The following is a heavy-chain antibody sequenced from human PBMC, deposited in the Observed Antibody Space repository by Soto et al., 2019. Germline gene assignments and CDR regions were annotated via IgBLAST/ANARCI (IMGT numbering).Heavy chain of an antibody. D-gene: IGHD3-22*01. CDR3: ASGDDGSVRVGP. V-gene: IGHV4-31*01. CDR1: GGSISSGGYY. Sequence: QVQLQESGPGLVKPSQTLSLTCTVSGGSISSGGYYWSWIRPHPGKGLEWIGYIYYSGSTYYNTSLKSQVTMPVDTSKNQCSLKLSSVTAADGAVYYGASGDDGSVRVGPWVQETLVSVCS. J-gene: IGHJ5*02. CDR2: IYYSGST.